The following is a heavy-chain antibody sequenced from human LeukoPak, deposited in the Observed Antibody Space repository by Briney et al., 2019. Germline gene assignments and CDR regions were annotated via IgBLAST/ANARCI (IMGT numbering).Heavy chain of an antibody. CDR1: GFTFTSYA. D-gene: IGHD4-17*01. V-gene: IGHV3-23*01. CDR3: AKDERGDYLPPYYFDY. CDR2: IIGSGGAT. J-gene: IGHJ4*02. Sequence: GGSLRLSCAATGFTFTSYAMSWVRPAPVKGLECVSSIIGSGGATYYADSVKGRFAFSRDNSKNTLYLQMNSLRAEDTAVYYCAKDERGDYLPPYYFDYWGQGTLVTVSS.